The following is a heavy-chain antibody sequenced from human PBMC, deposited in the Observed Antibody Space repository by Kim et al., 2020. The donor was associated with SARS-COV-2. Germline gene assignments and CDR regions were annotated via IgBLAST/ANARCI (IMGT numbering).Heavy chain of an antibody. Sequence: PSFQGQVTISADKSISTAYLQWSSLKASDTAMYYCARSGFRGVENWFDPWGQGTLVTVSS. V-gene: IGHV5-51*01. CDR3: ARSGFRGVENWFDP. D-gene: IGHD3-10*01. J-gene: IGHJ5*02.